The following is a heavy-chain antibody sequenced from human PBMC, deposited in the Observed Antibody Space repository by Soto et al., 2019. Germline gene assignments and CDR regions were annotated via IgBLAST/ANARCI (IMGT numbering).Heavy chain of an antibody. V-gene: IGHV3-9*01. CDR1: GFTFDDYA. J-gene: IGHJ4*02. Sequence: EVQLVESGGGLVQPGRSLRLSCAASGFTFDDYAMHWVRQAPGKGLEWVSGISWNSGSIGYADSVKGRFTISRDNAKNSLYLQMNSLRAEDTALYYCAKELYYYDSSLLDYWGQGTLVTVSS. CDR3: AKELYYYDSSLLDY. CDR2: ISWNSGSI. D-gene: IGHD3-22*01.